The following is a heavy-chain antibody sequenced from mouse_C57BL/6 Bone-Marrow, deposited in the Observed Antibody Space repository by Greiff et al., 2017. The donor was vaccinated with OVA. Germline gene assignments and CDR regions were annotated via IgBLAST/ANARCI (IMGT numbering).Heavy chain of an antibody. CDR2: ISDGGSYT. CDR3: ARGGPYYDYDVNWYFDV. V-gene: IGHV5-4*03. CDR1: GFTFSSYA. Sequence: DVMLVESGGGLVKPGGSLKLSCAASGFTFSSYAMSWVRQTPEKRLEWVATISDGGSYTYYPDNVKGRFTISRDNAKNNLYLQMSHLKSEDTAMYYCARGGPYYDYDVNWYFDVWGTGTTVTVSS. D-gene: IGHD2-4*01. J-gene: IGHJ1*03.